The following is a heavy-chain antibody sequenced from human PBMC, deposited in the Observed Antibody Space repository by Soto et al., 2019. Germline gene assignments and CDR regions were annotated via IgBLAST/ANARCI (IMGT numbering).Heavy chain of an antibody. J-gene: IGHJ4*02. CDR1: GGTFSSYA. CDR3: ARGHWTGTMGTYYFDY. V-gene: IGHV1-69*01. D-gene: IGHD3-10*01. CDR2: IIPIFGTA. Sequence: QVQLVQSGAEVQKPGSSVKVSCKAPGGTFSSYAISWVRQAPGQGLEWMGGIIPIFGTANYAQKFQGRVTITADESTSTAYMELSSLRSEDTAVYYCARGHWTGTMGTYYFDYWGQGTLVTVSS.